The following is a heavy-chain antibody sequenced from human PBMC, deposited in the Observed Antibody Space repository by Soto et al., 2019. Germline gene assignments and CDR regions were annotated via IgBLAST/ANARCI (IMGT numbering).Heavy chain of an antibody. V-gene: IGHV4-39*01. CDR3: ARQCRGVTCHWFVP. Sequence: SETLSLTCTVSSGSISSTIYSWDWIRQPPGKGLEWIGSIFYSGSTYYNPSLKSRVTISVDTSKNQFSLTLTSVTAADTAVYYCARQCRGVTCHWFVPWGQRTLVTVSS. CDR2: IFYSGST. J-gene: IGHJ5*02. CDR1: SGSISSTIYS. D-gene: IGHD2-15*01.